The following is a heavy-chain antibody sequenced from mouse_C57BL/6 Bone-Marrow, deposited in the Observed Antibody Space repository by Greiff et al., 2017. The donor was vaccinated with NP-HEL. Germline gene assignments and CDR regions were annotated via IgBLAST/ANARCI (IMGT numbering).Heavy chain of an antibody. CDR1: GYTFTSYW. D-gene: IGHD1-1*01. Sequence: QVQLQQPGAELVKPGASVKLSCKASGYTFTSYWMHWVKQRPGRGLEWIGRIDPNSGGTNYNEQFKSKATLTVDNSSSTAYMQLSSLTSEDSAVYYCSRAEFITTVVADWYFDVWGTGTTVTVSS. V-gene: IGHV1-72*01. CDR3: SRAEFITTVVADWYFDV. J-gene: IGHJ1*03. CDR2: IDPNSGGT.